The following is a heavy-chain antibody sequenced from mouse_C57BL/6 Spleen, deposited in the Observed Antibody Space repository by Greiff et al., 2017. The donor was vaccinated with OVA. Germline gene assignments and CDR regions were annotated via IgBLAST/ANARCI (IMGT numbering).Heavy chain of an antibody. CDR1: GYTFTDYY. CDR3: ASALILNYAMDY. Sequence: VQLQQSGPELVKPGASVKISCKASGYTFTDYYMNWVKQSHGKSLEWIGDINPNNGGTSYNQKFKGKATLTVDKSSSTAYMELRSLTSEDSAVYYCASALILNYAMDYWGQGTSVTVSS. CDR2: INPNNGGT. J-gene: IGHJ4*01. V-gene: IGHV1-26*01.